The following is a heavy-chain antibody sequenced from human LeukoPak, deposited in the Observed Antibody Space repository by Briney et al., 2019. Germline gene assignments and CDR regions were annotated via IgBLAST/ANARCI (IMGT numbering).Heavy chain of an antibody. D-gene: IGHD6-19*01. CDR2: INHSGST. Sequence: SETLSLTCAVYGGSFSGYYWSWIRQPPGKGLEWIGEINHSGSTNYNPSLKSRVTISVDTSKNQFSLKPSSVTAADTAVYYCARGWNSGWYFGYWGQGTLVTVSS. J-gene: IGHJ4*02. CDR1: GGSFSGYY. CDR3: ARGWNSGWYFGY. V-gene: IGHV4-34*01.